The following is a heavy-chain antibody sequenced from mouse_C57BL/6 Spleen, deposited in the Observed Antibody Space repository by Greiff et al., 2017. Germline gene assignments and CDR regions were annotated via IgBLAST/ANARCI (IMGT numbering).Heavy chain of an antibody. CDR2: INPNNGGT. D-gene: IGHD1-1*01. Sequence: VQLQQSGPELVKPGASVKIPCKASGYTFTDYNMDWVKQSHGKSLEWIGDINPNNGGTIYNQKFKGKATLTVDKSSSTAYMELRSLTSEDTAVYYCARRGYYYGPYYYAMDYWGQGTSVTVSS. V-gene: IGHV1-18*01. CDR3: ARRGYYYGPYYYAMDY. CDR1: GYTFTDYN. J-gene: IGHJ4*01.